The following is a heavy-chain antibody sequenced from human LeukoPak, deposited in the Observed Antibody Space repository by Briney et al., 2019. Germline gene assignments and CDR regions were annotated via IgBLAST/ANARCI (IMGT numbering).Heavy chain of an antibody. CDR3: ASGYCSSTSCYPDY. J-gene: IGHJ4*02. CDR2: ISAYNGNT. Sequence: GASVKVSCKASGYTFTSYGISWVRQAAGQGLEWMGWISAYNGNTNYAQKLQGRVTMTTDTSTSTAYMELRSLRSDDTAVYYCASGYCSSTSCYPDYWGQGTLVTVSS. CDR1: GYTFTSYG. V-gene: IGHV1-18*01. D-gene: IGHD2-2*01.